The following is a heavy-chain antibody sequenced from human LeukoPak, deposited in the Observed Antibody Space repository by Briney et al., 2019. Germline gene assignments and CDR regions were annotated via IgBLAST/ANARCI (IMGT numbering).Heavy chain of an antibody. V-gene: IGHV3-23*01. CDR3: AKGIYDGSGHNIDY. CDR2: ISTSGAGT. J-gene: IGHJ4*02. D-gene: IGHD3-22*01. Sequence: GGSLRLSCAASGFIFSSCDMNWVRQAPGKGPEWVSGISTSGAGTYYADSVKGRFAISRDNSKSTLYLQMNSLRVEDTAVYYCAKGIYDGSGHNIDYWGQGTLVTVSS. CDR1: GFIFSSCD.